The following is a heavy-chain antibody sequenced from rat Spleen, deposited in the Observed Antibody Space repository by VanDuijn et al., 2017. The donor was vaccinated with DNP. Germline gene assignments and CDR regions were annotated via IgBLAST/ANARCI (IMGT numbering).Heavy chain of an antibody. CDR1: GYTFTDYF. CDR2: INTGSGGT. Sequence: QVQLQQSGVELAKPGSSVKISCRASGYTFTDYFISWIKQTTGQGLEYVGSINTGSGGTKYNEKFKGKATLTVDKSSSTAFMQLSSLTPDDSAVYYCANGGDGIWFAYWGQGTLVTVSS. V-gene: IGHV1-43*01. CDR3: ANGGDGIWFAY. J-gene: IGHJ3*01. D-gene: IGHD1-1*01.